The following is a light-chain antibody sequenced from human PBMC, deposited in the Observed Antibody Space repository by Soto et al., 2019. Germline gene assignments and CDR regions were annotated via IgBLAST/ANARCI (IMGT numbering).Light chain of an antibody. Sequence: EIVLTQSPATLSLSPGERATLSCRASQSVSSYLAWYQQKPGQAPRLLIYDASNRATGIPARFSGRGSGTDCTLTISSLEPEDFAVYYCQQRSNWPLTFGQGTKLEIK. CDR2: DAS. J-gene: IGKJ2*01. CDR1: QSVSSY. V-gene: IGKV3-11*01. CDR3: QQRSNWPLT.